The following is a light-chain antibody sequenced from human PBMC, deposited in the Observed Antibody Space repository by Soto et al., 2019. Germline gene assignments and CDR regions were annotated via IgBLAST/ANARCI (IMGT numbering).Light chain of an antibody. V-gene: IGKV3-15*01. CDR2: GIS. CDR1: QGISNY. J-gene: IGKJ5*01. CDR3: QQYSKWPIT. Sequence: MTQSPSSLSASVGDRVTITCRASQGISNYLAWYQQHPGQPPRLLIYGISTRATGIPARFSGSGSGTEFSLTISSLQSEDFAVYYCQQYSKWPITFGQGTRLEIK.